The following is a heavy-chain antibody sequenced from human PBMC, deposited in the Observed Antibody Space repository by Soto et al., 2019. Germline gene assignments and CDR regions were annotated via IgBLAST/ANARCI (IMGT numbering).Heavy chain of an antibody. D-gene: IGHD3-9*01. CDR3: AREGYDILTGYQTGASWFDP. CDR1: GYTFTGYY. CDR2: INPNSGGT. V-gene: IGHV1-2*04. J-gene: IGHJ5*02. Sequence: GASVKVSCKASGYTFTGYYMHWVRQAPGQGLEWMGWINPNSGGTNYAQKFQGWVTMTRDTSISTAYMELSRLRSDDTAVYYCAREGYDILTGYQTGASWFDPWGQGTLVTVSS.